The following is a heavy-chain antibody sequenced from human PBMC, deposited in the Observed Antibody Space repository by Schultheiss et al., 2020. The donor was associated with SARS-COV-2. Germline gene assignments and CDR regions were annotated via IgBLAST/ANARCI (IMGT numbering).Heavy chain of an antibody. J-gene: IGHJ6*02. D-gene: IGHD6-6*01. V-gene: IGHV3-74*03. Sequence: GGSLRLSCAASEFTFSIYWMHWVRQAPGKGLIWVSRIDADDGTTAYADSVKGRFTISRDNAKNSLYLQMNSLRAEDTAVYYCARRPPSSSSYYYYGMDVWGQGTTVTVSS. CDR2: IDADDGTT. CDR3: ARRPPSSSSYYYYGMDV. CDR1: EFTFSIYW.